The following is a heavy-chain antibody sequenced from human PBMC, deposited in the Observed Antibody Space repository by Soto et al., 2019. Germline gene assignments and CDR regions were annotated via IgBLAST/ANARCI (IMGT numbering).Heavy chain of an antibody. CDR1: GHXFNNHW. CDR2: IFTRDSET. J-gene: IGHJ5*02. Sequence: EXLKICCKGPGHXFNNHWVVWVRQTPGKGLEWMGRIFTRDSETKTSPSFQGHVSFSVDNSINTVYLQWNSLNTTDTGIYFCARGYFDSGHGYDLWGQGTLVTVSS. CDR3: ARGYFDSGHGYDL. D-gene: IGHD3-10*01. V-gene: IGHV5-51*01.